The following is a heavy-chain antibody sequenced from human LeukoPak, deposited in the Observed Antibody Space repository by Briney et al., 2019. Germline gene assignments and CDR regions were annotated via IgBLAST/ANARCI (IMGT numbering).Heavy chain of an antibody. CDR1: GFTVSSNY. V-gene: IGHV3-53*01. D-gene: IGHD3-10*01. J-gene: IGHJ5*02. CDR2: IYSGGST. Sequence: GGSLRLSCAASGFTVSSNYMSWVRQAPGKGLEWVSVIYSGGSTYYADSVKGRFTISRDNSKNTLYLQMNSLRAEDTAVYYCAKRSRGVIIVGFDPWGQGTLVTVSS. CDR3: AKRSRGVIIVGFDP.